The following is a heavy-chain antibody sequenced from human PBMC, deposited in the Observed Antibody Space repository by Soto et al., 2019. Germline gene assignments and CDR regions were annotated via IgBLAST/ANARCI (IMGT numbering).Heavy chain of an antibody. CDR3: AKDPMPSTSGSDACVDP. J-gene: IGHJ5*02. V-gene: IGHV3-23*01. CDR1: GFTFSSYA. Sequence: EVQLLESGGALVQPGGSLKLSCAASGFTFSSYAMSWVRQAPGKGLEWVSTVTDSGGSTYDADSVKGRFTISRDNSKHTLYLQMSGLRAEDTAVYYCAKDPMPSTSGSDACVDPWGQGNLVTVSS. D-gene: IGHD2-2*01. CDR2: VTDSGGST.